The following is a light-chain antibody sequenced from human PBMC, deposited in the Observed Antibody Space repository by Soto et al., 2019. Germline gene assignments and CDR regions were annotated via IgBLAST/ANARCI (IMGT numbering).Light chain of an antibody. V-gene: IGLV2-14*01. Sequence: QSALTQPASVSGSHGQSITISCTGTSSDVGGYNYVSWFQQHPGKAPKLIIYDVSDRPSGVSSRFSGSKSGNTASLTISGLQAEDEADYFCSSYTSSSTPYVFGTGTKVTVL. CDR1: SSDVGGYNY. J-gene: IGLJ1*01. CDR2: DVS. CDR3: SSYTSSSTPYV.